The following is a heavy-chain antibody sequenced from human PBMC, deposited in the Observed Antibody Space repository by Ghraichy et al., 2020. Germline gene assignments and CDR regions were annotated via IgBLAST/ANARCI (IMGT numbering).Heavy chain of an antibody. J-gene: IGHJ6*02. CDR2: ISGDGGST. Sequence: GGSLRLSCAASGFTFDDYAMHWVRQAPGKGLEWVSLISGDGGSTYYADSVKGRFTISRDNSKNSLYLQMNSLRTEDTALYYCAKDLSRFRPNYGMDVWGQGTTVTFSS. CDR3: AKDLSRFRPNYGMDV. CDR1: GFTFDDYA. V-gene: IGHV3-43*02.